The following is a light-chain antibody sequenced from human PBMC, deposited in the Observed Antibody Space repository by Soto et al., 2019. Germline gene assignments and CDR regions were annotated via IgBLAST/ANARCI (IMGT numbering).Light chain of an antibody. Sequence: DPQMTQSPSSLSASVGDRVTITCQASQDIGNFLSWYQHKPGEPPRLLIYDASNLQTGVSSRFSGNGSGTDFTVTISSLQPEDIATYYCQQYSNLLLTFGGGTKVDIQ. CDR1: QDIGNF. CDR3: QQYSNLLLT. V-gene: IGKV1-33*01. CDR2: DAS. J-gene: IGKJ4*01.